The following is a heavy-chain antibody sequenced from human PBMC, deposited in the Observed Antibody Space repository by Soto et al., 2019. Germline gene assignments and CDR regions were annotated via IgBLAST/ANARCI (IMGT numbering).Heavy chain of an antibody. J-gene: IGHJ2*01. CDR2: ISYDGSNK. CDR3: ATPTKYYGDDSWRIWYFDL. V-gene: IGHV3-30-3*01. CDR1: GFTFSSYA. Sequence: QVQLVESGGGVVQPGRSLRLSCEASGFTFSSYAMHWVRQAPGKGLEWVAVISYDGSNKYYADSVKGRFTISTDNSKNTMYPQMNSVRAEDTTVYSCATPTKYYGDDSWRIWYFDLWGRGTLVTVSS. D-gene: IGHD4-17*01.